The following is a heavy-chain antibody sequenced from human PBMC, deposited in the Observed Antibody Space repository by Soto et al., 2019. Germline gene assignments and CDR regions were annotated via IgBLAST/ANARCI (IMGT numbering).Heavy chain of an antibody. J-gene: IGHJ4*02. CDR3: ARGWIQLNMERFDY. CDR1: GGSVSSGSYY. Sequence: SETLSLTCTVSGGSVSSGSYYWSWIRQPPGKGLEWIGYIYYSGSTNYNPSLKSRVTISVDTSKNQFSLKLSSVTAADTAVYYCARGWIQLNMERFDYWGQGTLVTVSS. V-gene: IGHV4-61*01. D-gene: IGHD5-18*01. CDR2: IYYSGST.